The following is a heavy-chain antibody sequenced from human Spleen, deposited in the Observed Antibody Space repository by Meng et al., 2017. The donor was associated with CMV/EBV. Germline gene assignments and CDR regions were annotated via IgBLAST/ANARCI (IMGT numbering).Heavy chain of an antibody. V-gene: IGHV4-4*02. D-gene: IGHD4-11*01. CDR2: IYHSGST. Sequence: SGGSISRSNWWSWVRQPPGKGLEWIGEIYHSGSTNYNPSLKSRVTISVDKSKNQFSLKLSSVTAADTAVYYCARAKYSNRFGGFDYWGQGTLVTVSS. CDR1: GGSISRSNW. CDR3: ARAKYSNRFGGFDY. J-gene: IGHJ4*02.